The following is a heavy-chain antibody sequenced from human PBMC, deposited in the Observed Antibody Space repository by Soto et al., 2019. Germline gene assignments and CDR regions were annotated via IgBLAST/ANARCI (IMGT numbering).Heavy chain of an antibody. Sequence: ASVKVSCKASGYTFTSHYMHWVRQAPGQGLEWMGILNPSGGTTIYAHNFQGRVTMTRDTSTSTVYMDLSSLRSEDTAVYYCARAPMALAGTALDYWGQGTLVTVSS. J-gene: IGHJ4*02. CDR2: LNPSGGTT. V-gene: IGHV1-46*03. CDR1: GYTFTSHY. D-gene: IGHD6-19*01. CDR3: ARAPMALAGTALDY.